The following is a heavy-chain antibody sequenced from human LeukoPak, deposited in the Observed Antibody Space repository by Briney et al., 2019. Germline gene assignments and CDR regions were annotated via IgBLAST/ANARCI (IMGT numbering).Heavy chain of an antibody. Sequence: GASEKVSCKASGYTFTDYYVHWVRQAPGQGLEWMGWINPNVDGANYAEKFQGRVTMTRDTSISTAYMELSRLRFGDTAVYYCVRFNWNNVGYGMDVWGQGTTVTVSS. CDR2: INPNVDGA. V-gene: IGHV1-2*02. CDR1: GYTFTDYY. D-gene: IGHD1/OR15-1a*01. CDR3: VRFNWNNVGYGMDV. J-gene: IGHJ6*02.